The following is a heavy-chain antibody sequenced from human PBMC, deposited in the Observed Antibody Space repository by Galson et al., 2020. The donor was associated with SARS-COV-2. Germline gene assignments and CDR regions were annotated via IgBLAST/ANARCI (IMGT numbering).Heavy chain of an antibody. CDR1: GFTFSSYE. CDR3: ARDFVNCSSTSCYEAYFDY. CDR2: ISSSGSTI. V-gene: IGHV3-48*03. Sequence: GGSLRLSCAASGFTFSSYEMNWVRQAPGKGLEWVSYISSSGSTIYYADSVKGRFTISRDNAKNSLYLQMNSLRAKDTAVYYCARDFVNCSSTSCYEAYFDYWGRGALVIVSS. J-gene: IGHJ4*02. D-gene: IGHD2-2*01.